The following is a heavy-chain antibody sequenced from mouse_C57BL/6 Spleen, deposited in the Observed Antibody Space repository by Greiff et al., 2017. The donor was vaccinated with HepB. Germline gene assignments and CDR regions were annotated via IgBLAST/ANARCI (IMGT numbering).Heavy chain of an antibody. V-gene: IGHV1-85*01. Sequence: QVQLKESGPELVKPGASVKLSCKASGYTFTSYDINWVKQRPGQGLEWIGWIYPRDGSTKYNEKFKGKATLTVDTSSSTAYMELHSLTSEDSAVYFCARPYGNYLAWFAYWGQGTLVTVSA. CDR1: GYTFTSYD. CDR3: ARPYGNYLAWFAY. D-gene: IGHD2-1*01. CDR2: IYPRDGST. J-gene: IGHJ3*01.